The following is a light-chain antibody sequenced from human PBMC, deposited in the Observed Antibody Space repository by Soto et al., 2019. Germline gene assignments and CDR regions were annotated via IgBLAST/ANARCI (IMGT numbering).Light chain of an antibody. CDR2: GAS. CDR1: QSVGSN. V-gene: IGKV3D-15*01. J-gene: IGKJ1*01. CDR3: QHYNSYSEA. Sequence: EIVMTQSPATLSLSPGERATLSCRASQSVGSNLAWYQQKTGQTPRLLIYGASTRATGIPARFSGSGSGTEFTLTISSLQSEDFATYYCQHYNSYSEAFGQGTKVELK.